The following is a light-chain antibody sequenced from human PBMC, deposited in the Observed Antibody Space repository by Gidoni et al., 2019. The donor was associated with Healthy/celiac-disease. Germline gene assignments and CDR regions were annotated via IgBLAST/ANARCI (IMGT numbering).Light chain of an antibody. V-gene: IGKV1-39*01. CDR1: QSISSY. CDR2: AAS. CDR3: QQSYSTPVT. Sequence: DIQMTQSPSSLSASVGDRVTITCRASQSISSYLNWYQQKPGKAPKLLIYAASSLQSGVPSRFSGSGSGTDFTLTISSLQPEDFANYYCQQSYSTPVTFGHGTKVDIK. J-gene: IGKJ3*01.